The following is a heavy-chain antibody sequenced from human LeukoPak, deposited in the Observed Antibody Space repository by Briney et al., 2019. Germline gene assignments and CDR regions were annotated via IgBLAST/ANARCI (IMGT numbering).Heavy chain of an antibody. CDR1: GFTFSTYD. CDR2: IRYDGSNK. Sequence: GGSLRLSCAASGFTFSTYDMHWVRQAPGKGLEWVAFIRYDGSNKYYADSVKGRFTISRDNSKNTLYLQMNSLRAEDTAVYYCAKDPAYYYDSSGYRYYYYYMDVWGKGTTVTISS. J-gene: IGHJ6*03. D-gene: IGHD3-22*01. CDR3: AKDPAYYYDSSGYRYYYYYMDV. V-gene: IGHV3-30*02.